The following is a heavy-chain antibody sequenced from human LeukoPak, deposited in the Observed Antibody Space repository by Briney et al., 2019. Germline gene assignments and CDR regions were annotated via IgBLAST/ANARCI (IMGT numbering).Heavy chain of an antibody. D-gene: IGHD3-10*01. CDR1: GGSFSGYY. J-gene: IGHJ3*02. CDR2: INHSGST. CDR3: ARDRTVRGVTVDAFDI. V-gene: IGHV4-34*01. Sequence: SETLSLTCAVYGGSFSGYYWSWIRQPPGKGLEWIGEINHSGSTNYNPSLKSRVTISVDTSKNQFSLKLSSVTAADTAVYYCARDRTVRGVTVDAFDIWGQGTMVTVSS.